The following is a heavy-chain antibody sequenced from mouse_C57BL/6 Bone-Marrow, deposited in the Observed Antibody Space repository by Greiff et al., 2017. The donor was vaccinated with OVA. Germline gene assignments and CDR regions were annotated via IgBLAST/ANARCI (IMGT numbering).Heavy chain of an antibody. J-gene: IGHJ4*01. CDR1: GFSLTSYG. V-gene: IGHV2-4*01. CDR3: AKGDLLWLRRKAMDY. CDR2: IWSGGST. Sequence: QVQLQQSGPGLVQPSQSLSITCTVSGFSLTSYGVHWVRQPPGKGLEWLGVIWSGGSTDYNAAFISRLSISKDNSKSQVFFKMNSLQADDTAIYYCAKGDLLWLRRKAMDYWGQGTSVTVSS. D-gene: IGHD2-2*01.